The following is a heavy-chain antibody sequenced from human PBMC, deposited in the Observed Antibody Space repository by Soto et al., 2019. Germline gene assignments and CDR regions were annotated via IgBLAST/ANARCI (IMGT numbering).Heavy chain of an antibody. CDR2: INGGNDDT. D-gene: IGHD5-12*01. J-gene: IGHJ5*02. Sequence: ASVKVSCKASGYTFTIYAMHWVRQAPGQGLEWMGRINGGNDDTKYSQKFQDRVTITSDTSASIAYMELSSLRSEDTAVYYCARAPIYSANWFDPWGQGTLVTVSS. V-gene: IGHV1-3*01. CDR3: ARAPIYSANWFDP. CDR1: GYTFTIYA.